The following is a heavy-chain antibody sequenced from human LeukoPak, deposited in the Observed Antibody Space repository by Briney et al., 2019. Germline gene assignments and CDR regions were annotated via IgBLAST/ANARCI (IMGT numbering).Heavy chain of an antibody. D-gene: IGHD3-10*01. V-gene: IGHV5-51*01. Sequence: GESLKISCKGSGYSFTSYWIGWVRQMPGKGLEWMGIIYPGDSDTRYSPSFQGQVTISADKSISTAYLQWSSLKASDTAMYYCARQGYYYGSGSYYHFDYWGQGTLVTVSS. J-gene: IGHJ4*02. CDR3: ARQGYYYGSGSYYHFDY. CDR2: IYPGDSDT. CDR1: GYSFTSYW.